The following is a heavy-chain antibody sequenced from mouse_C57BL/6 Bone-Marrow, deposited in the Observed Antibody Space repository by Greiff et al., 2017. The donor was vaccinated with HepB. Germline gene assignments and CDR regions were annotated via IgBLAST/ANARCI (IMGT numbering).Heavy chain of an antibody. J-gene: IGHJ2*01. D-gene: IGHD1-3*01. V-gene: IGHV10-1*01. Sequence: VQLKESGGGLVQPKGSLKLSCAASGFSFNTYAMNWVRQAPGKGLEWVARIRSKSNNYATYYADSVKDRFTISRDDSESMLYLQMNNLKTEDTAMYYCVRHNSYYCDYWGQGTTLTVSS. CDR3: VRHNSYYCDY. CDR2: IRSKSNNYAT. CDR1: GFSFNTYA.